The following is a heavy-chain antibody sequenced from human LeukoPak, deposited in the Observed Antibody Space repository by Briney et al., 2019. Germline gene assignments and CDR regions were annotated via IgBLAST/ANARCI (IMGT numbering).Heavy chain of an antibody. CDR2: IIPSSGST. J-gene: IGHJ6*02. Sequence: ASVKVSCKSSGYAFTSYHIHWMRQAPGQGLGWMGIIIPSSGSTTYAQKFQGRVTMTRDTSTSTVYMELSSLTSDDTAVYFCARGGGLDVWGQGATVTVSS. D-gene: IGHD3-16*01. CDR3: ARGGGLDV. V-gene: IGHV1-46*01. CDR1: GYAFTSYH.